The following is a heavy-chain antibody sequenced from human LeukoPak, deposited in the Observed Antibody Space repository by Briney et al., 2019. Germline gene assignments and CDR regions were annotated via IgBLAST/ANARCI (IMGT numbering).Heavy chain of an antibody. CDR2: INHSGST. D-gene: IGHD2-2*02. Sequence: SETLSLTCAVYGGSFSGYYWSWIRQPPGKGLEWIGEINHSGSTNYNPSLKSRVTISVDTSKNQFSLKLSSVTAADTAVYYCARAMAICSSTSCYTRRYFDYWGQGTLVTVCS. V-gene: IGHV4-34*01. CDR1: GGSFSGYY. J-gene: IGHJ4*02. CDR3: ARAMAICSSTSCYTRRYFDY.